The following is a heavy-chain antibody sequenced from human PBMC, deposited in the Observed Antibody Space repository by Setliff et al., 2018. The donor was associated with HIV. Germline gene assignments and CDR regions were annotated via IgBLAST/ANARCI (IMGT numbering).Heavy chain of an antibody. CDR1: GYTFTGYF. CDR3: ARAPTPNGYGPGDWLDP. J-gene: IGHJ5*02. D-gene: IGHD5-12*01. Sequence: ASVKVSCKASGYTFTGYFIHWVRQAPGQGLEWMACINPNSGGTMYAQNFQGRVSMTRDTSISTAYMEFSRLKYDDTAVYYCARAPTPNGYGPGDWLDPWGPGTLVTVSS. CDR2: INPNSGGT. V-gene: IGHV1-2*02.